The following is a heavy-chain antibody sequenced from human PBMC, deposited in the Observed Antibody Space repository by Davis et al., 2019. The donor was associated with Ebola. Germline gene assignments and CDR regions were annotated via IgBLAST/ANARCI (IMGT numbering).Heavy chain of an antibody. Sequence: SETLSLTCAVSGGSISSSNWWSWVRQPPGQGLEWIGEIYHSGSTNYNPSLKSRVTISVDKSKNQFSLKLSSVTAADTAVYYCARDPTYYDFWSGYLDYWGQGTLVTVSS. V-gene: IGHV4-4*02. CDR2: IYHSGST. CDR1: GGSISSSNW. CDR3: ARDPTYYDFWSGYLDY. D-gene: IGHD3-3*01. J-gene: IGHJ4*02.